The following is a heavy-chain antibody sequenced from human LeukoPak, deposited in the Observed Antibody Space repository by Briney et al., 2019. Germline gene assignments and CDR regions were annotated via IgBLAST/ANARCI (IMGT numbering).Heavy chain of an antibody. D-gene: IGHD1-1*01. CDR3: VRDRELVLDY. CDR2: ISYDGSNK. CDR1: GFTFSSYA. V-gene: IGHV3-30-3*01. Sequence: PGGSLRLSCAASGFTFSSYAMHWVRQAPGKGLEWVAVISYDGSNKYYADSVKGRFTISRDNSKNTLYLQMNSLRAEDTAVYYCVRDRELVLDYWGQGTLVTDSS. J-gene: IGHJ4*02.